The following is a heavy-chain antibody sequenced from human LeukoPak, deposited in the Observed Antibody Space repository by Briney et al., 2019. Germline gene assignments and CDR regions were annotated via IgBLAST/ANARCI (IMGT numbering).Heavy chain of an antibody. CDR2: IKQDGSEK. CDR1: GFTFSSYW. D-gene: IGHD1-26*01. J-gene: IGHJ4*02. Sequence: GGSLRLSCAASGFTFSSYWMSWVRQAPGKGLEWVANIKQDGSEKYYVDSVKGRFTISRDNAKNSLYLQMNSLRAEDTAVYYCARGPFSYQLVGAPPNYWGQGTLVTVSS. V-gene: IGHV3-7*01. CDR3: ARGPFSYQLVGAPPNY.